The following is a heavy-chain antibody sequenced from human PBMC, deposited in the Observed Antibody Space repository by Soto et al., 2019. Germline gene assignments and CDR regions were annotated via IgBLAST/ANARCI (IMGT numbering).Heavy chain of an antibody. J-gene: IGHJ4*02. CDR2: INHSGST. Sequence: SETLSLTCAVYGGSFSGYYWSWIRQPPGKGLEWIGEINHSGSTNYNPSLKSRVTISVDTSKNQFSLKLSSVTAADTAVYYCARGCRGYDFWSGYLRAFDDWGQGTLVTVSS. V-gene: IGHV4-34*01. D-gene: IGHD3-3*01. CDR3: ARGCRGYDFWSGYLRAFDD. CDR1: GGSFSGYY.